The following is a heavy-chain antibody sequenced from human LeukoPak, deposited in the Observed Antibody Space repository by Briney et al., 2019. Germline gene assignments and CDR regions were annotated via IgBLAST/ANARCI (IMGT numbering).Heavy chain of an antibody. CDR3: ARDLSIQLWPWFDP. CDR1: GYTFTSYG. J-gene: IGHJ5*02. Sequence: GASVKVSCKASGYTFTSYGISWVRQAPGQGLEWMGWISAYNGNTNYAQKLQGRVTMTTDTSTSTAYMELRSLRSDDTAVYYCARDLSIQLWPWFDPWGQGTLVTVSS. V-gene: IGHV1-18*01. D-gene: IGHD5-18*01. CDR2: ISAYNGNT.